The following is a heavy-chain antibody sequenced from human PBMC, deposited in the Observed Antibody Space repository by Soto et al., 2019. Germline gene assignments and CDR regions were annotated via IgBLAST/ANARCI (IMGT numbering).Heavy chain of an antibody. J-gene: IGHJ6*02. Sequence: GESLKISCKGSGYSFTSYWISWVRQMPGKGLEWMGRIDPSDSYTNYSPSFQGHVTISADKSISTAYLQWSSLKASDTAMYYCAKSSSSSYYYYYGMDVWGQGTTVTVSS. CDR2: IDPSDSYT. CDR3: AKSSSSSYYYYYGMDV. D-gene: IGHD6-13*01. V-gene: IGHV5-10-1*01. CDR1: GYSFTSYW.